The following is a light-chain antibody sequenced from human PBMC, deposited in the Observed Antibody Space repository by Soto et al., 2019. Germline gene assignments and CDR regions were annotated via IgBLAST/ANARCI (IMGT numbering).Light chain of an antibody. CDR1: QSVSSY. CDR2: DAS. J-gene: IGKJ5*01. Sequence: EIVLTQSPGTLSLSPGERATLSCRASQSVSSYLAWYQQKPGHAPRLLIYDASNRATGIPARFSGSGSGTDFTLTISSLEPEDSAVYYCQQRSNWPTFGQGTRLEIK. CDR3: QQRSNWPT. V-gene: IGKV3-11*01.